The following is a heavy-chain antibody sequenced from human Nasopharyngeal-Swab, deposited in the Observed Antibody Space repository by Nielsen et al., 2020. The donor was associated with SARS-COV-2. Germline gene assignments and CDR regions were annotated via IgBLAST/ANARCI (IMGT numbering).Heavy chain of an antibody. CDR3: ARDGLDYDFWSAYFMDV. V-gene: IGHV3-9*01. CDR1: GFTFDDYA. J-gene: IGHJ6*02. CDR2: ISWNSGSI. D-gene: IGHD3-3*01. Sequence: GGSLRLSCAASGFTFDDYAMHWVRQAPGKGLEWVSGISWNSGSIAYADSVKGRFTISRDNAKNSLYLQMNSLRAEDTAVYYCARDGLDYDFWSAYFMDVWGQGTTVTVSS.